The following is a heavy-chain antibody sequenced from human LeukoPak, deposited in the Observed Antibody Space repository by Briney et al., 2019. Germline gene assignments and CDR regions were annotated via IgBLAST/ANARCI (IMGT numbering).Heavy chain of an antibody. V-gene: IGHV4-39*07. J-gene: IGHJ4*02. CDR3: ARVADCSGGSCRAGFDY. D-gene: IGHD2-15*01. Sequence: SETLSLTCTVSGGSISSSYYYWGWVRQPPGKGLEWIGSLYYSGWSTYYNPSLKSRVTISVDTSKNQFSLKLSSVTAADTAVYYCARVADCSGGSCRAGFDYWGQGTLVTVSS. CDR2: LYYSGWST. CDR1: GGSISSSYYY.